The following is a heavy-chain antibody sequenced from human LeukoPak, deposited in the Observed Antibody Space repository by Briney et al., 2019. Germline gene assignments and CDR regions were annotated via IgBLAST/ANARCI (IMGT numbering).Heavy chain of an antibody. J-gene: IGHJ4*02. CDR1: GYSISSGYY. D-gene: IGHD3-22*01. CDR2: IYHTGST. V-gene: IGHV4-38-2*02. CDR3: ARSPPGRMIVVVITPDY. Sequence: SETLSLTCTVSGYSISSGYYWGWIRQPPGKGLEWIGSIYHTGSTYYKPSLKSRVTISIDTSKNQFSLKLNSVTAADTAVYYCARSPPGRMIVVVITPDYWGQGTLVTVSS.